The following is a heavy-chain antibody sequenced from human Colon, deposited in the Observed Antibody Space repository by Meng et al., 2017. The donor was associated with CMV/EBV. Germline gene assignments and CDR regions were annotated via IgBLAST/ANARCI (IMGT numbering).Heavy chain of an antibody. Sequence: EQSGATVKKPGSSVKVSCKASKGTFTSYPISWVRQGPGQGFEWVGGIITISGTTDYAQKFQGRVTITADESTSTAYMKLSNLRSEDTAIYYCVRVICGGDCYLDYWGRGTLVTVSS. J-gene: IGHJ4*02. CDR1: KGTFTSYP. V-gene: IGHV1-69*01. CDR2: IITISGTT. CDR3: VRVICGGDCYLDY. D-gene: IGHD2-21*02.